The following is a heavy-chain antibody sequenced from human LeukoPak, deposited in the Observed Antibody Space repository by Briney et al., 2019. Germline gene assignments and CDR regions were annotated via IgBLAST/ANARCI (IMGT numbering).Heavy chain of an antibody. CDR3: ARALERATGWFDP. V-gene: IGHV1-2*02. D-gene: IGHD1-26*01. CDR1: GYTFTGYY. J-gene: IGHJ5*02. Sequence: ASVKVSCKASGYTFTGYYMHWVRQAPGQGLEWMGWINPNSGGTNYAQKFQGRVTMTRDTSISTAYMELSRLRSGDTAVYYCARALERATGWFDPWGQGTLVTVSS. CDR2: INPNSGGT.